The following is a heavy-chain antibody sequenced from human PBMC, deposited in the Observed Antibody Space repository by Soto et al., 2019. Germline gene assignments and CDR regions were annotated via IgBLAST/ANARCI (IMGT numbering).Heavy chain of an antibody. J-gene: IGHJ6*02. CDR2: IYPGDSDT. CDR1: GYSFINYW. D-gene: IGHD6-13*01. V-gene: IGHV5-51*01. Sequence: GESLKISCKGSGYSFINYWIVWVRQMPGKGLEWMGVIYPGDSDTRYSPSFQGHVTISADKSINTAYLQWSSLEASDTAMYYCARTSAAGKNYYAMDVWGQGTTVTVSS. CDR3: ARTSAAGKNYYAMDV.